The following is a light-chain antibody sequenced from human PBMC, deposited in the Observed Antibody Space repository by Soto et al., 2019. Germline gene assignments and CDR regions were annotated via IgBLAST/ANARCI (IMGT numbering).Light chain of an antibody. Sequence: DIQMTQSPSSLSASVGDRVTITCRASQSISSYLNWYQQKPGKAPKLLIYAASSLQSGVPSRFSGSGSGTDFTLTISSLQPEDFATYWCQQYKSYSTFVHGTKLDIK. J-gene: IGKJ1*01. CDR1: QSISSY. CDR2: AAS. CDR3: QQYKSYST. V-gene: IGKV1-39*01.